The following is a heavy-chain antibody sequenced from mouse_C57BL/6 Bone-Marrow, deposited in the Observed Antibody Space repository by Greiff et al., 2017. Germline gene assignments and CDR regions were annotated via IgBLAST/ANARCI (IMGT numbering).Heavy chain of an antibody. D-gene: IGHD2-4*01. CDR2: ISDGGSYT. Sequence: DVMLVESGGGLVKPGGSLKLSCAASGFTFSSYAMSWVRQTPEKRLEWVATISDGGSYTYYPDNVKGRFTIYRDNAKNNLYLQMIHLKSEDTAIYYCSRGSYYYDEGFDYCGQDTTLTVSS. V-gene: IGHV5-4*03. J-gene: IGHJ2*01. CDR3: SRGSYYYDEGFDY. CDR1: GFTFSSYA.